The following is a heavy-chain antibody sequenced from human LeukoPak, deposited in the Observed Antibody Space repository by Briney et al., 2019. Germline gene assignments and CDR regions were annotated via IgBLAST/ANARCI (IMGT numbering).Heavy chain of an antibody. CDR3: ARDFGYCSSTSCYDYYGMDV. J-gene: IGHJ6*02. D-gene: IGHD2-2*01. Sequence: GGSLRLSCAASGFTFRSYSMNWVRQAPGKGLEWVSSISSSSSYIYYADSVKGRFTISRDNAKNSLYLQMNSLRAEDTAVHYCARDFGYCSSTSCYDYYGMDVWGQGITVTVSS. CDR2: ISSSSSYI. CDR1: GFTFRSYS. V-gene: IGHV3-21*01.